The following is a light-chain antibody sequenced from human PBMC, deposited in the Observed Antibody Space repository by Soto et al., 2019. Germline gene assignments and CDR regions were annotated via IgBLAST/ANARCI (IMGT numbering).Light chain of an antibody. CDR3: QQSYKMPS. Sequence: EIPLTQSRSSLAASVGDRLTLTCRASRNVSIYLNWYQHKPGKGPTLLIHATSNLQIGVPSRFSGSGSGTEFTLTISSLEPEDFGTYYCQQSYKMPSFGQGTRLEIK. CDR1: RNVSIY. CDR2: ATS. V-gene: IGKV1-39*01. J-gene: IGKJ5*01.